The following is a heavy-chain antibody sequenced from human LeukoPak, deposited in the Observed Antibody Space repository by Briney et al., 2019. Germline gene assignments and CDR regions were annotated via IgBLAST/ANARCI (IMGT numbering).Heavy chain of an antibody. D-gene: IGHD5-12*01. V-gene: IGHV2-70*11. CDR3: ARIVAGGGGYGRRPFDY. CDR2: IDWDDDK. J-gene: IGHJ4*02. Sequence: ESGPTLVKPTQTLPLTCTFSGFSLSSSGMCVSWIRQPPGKALEWLARIDWDDDKYYSTSLKTRLTISKDTSKNQVVLTMTNMDPVDTATYYCARIVAGGGGYGRRPFDYWGQGTLVTVSS. CDR1: GFSLSSSGMC.